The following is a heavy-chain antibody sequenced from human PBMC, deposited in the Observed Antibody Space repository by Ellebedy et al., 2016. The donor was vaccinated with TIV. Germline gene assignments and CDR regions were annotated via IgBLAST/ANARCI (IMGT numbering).Heavy chain of an antibody. Sequence: ASVKVSXXASGYTFTDYYIHWVRQAPGQGLEWMGWMNPNSGNTGYAQKFQGRVTMTRNTSISTAYMELSSLRSEDTAVYYCARGPRSYGDSYMDVWGKGTTVTVSS. CDR3: ARGPRSYGDSYMDV. J-gene: IGHJ6*03. CDR2: MNPNSGNT. CDR1: GYTFTDYY. D-gene: IGHD4-17*01. V-gene: IGHV1-8*02.